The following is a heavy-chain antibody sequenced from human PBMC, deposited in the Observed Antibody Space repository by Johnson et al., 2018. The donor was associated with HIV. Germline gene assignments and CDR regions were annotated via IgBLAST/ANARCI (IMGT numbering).Heavy chain of an antibody. J-gene: IGHJ3*02. V-gene: IGHV3-43D*03. CDR3: TTMSALWFGDIHVFGDGFDI. Sequence: QLVESGGVVVHPGGSLRLSCETSRFTFDDYAMHWVRQAPGKGLEWVSLINWDGDSTYYADSVKGRFTISRDNSKSSLYLQMNGLKTEDTAMYYCTTMSALWFGDIHVFGDGFDIWDQGTMVTVSS. CDR2: INWDGDST. CDR1: RFTFDDYA. D-gene: IGHD3-10*01.